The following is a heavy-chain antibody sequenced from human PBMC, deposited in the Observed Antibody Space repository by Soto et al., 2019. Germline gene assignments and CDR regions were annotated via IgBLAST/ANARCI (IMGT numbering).Heavy chain of an antibody. Sequence: QVQLVQSGAEVKKPGASVKVSCKATGYTFTTYDINWVRQATGQGLEWMGWMNPSSGDTGYAQKFQGRVTMTRDTSISTAYMELSTLTSEDTAVYYCVRGLEWLRNYWGQGTLVTVSS. J-gene: IGHJ4*02. CDR3: VRGLEWLRNY. CDR1: GYTFTTYD. CDR2: MNPSSGDT. D-gene: IGHD5-12*01. V-gene: IGHV1-8*01.